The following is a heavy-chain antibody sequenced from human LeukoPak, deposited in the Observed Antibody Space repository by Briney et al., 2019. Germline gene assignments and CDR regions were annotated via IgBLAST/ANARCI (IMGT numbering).Heavy chain of an antibody. J-gene: IGHJ4*02. V-gene: IGHV3-33*06. CDR3: VKPKYTSTWYPLDY. CDR1: GITFSRYG. D-gene: IGHD6-13*01. Sequence: GGSLRLSCAASGITFSRYGMHWVRQAPGKRLEWVAAIWNDGSNKYYVDSVKGRFTISRDNSKNTLYLQMDSLRVEDTAIYYCVKPKYTSTWYPLDYWGQGTLVSVSS. CDR2: IWNDGSNK.